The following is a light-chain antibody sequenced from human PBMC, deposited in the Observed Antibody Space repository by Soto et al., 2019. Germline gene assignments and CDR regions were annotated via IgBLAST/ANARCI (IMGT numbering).Light chain of an antibody. V-gene: IGKV3-20*01. J-gene: IGKJ1*01. CDR2: GAS. Sequence: EILMTQSPGTLSLSPGERATLSCRSSQSVDSSFLAWYQQKPGQAPRLLIYGASSRATGIPDRFSGSGSGTDFTLTISRLEPEDFAVYYCQQYGSSWWTFGQGTKVDIK. CDR1: QSVDSSF. CDR3: QQYGSSWWT.